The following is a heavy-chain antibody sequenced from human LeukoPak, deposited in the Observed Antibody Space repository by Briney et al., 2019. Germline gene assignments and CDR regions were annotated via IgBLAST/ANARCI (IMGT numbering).Heavy chain of an antibody. CDR3: ARVNSGSYLGYFDY. CDR2: INHSGST. V-gene: IGHV4-34*01. D-gene: IGHD1-26*01. Sequence: SETLSLTCAVYGGSFSGYYWSWIRQPPGKGLEWIGEINHSGSTNYNPSLKSRVTISVDTSKNQFSLKLSSVTAADTAVYYCARVNSGSYLGYFDYWGQGTLVTVSS. CDR1: GGSFSGYY. J-gene: IGHJ4*02.